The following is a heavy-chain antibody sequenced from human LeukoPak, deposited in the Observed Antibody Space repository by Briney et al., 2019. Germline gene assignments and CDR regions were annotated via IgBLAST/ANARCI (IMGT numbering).Heavy chain of an antibody. D-gene: IGHD7-27*01. CDR3: TRGHWGLQS. CDR1: GASVNDYY. CDR2: IHHSGNS. V-gene: IGHV4-59*02. Sequence: SETLSLTCTVSGASVNDYYWSWIRQSPGKGLEWISYIHHSGNSDYNPSRRSRVTTSLDTSKNQFALNLISVTAADTAVYYYTRGHWGLQSWSQGTLVTVSS. J-gene: IGHJ5*02.